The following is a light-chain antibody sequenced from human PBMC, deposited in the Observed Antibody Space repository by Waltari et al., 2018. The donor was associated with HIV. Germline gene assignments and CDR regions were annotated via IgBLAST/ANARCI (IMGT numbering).Light chain of an antibody. Sequence: QSALTQPASVSGSPGQSITISCTGTSSDVGGYNYVSWYQQHPGKAPKLMIYDVSNRPSGVSNRFSGSKSGNTASLTISGLQAEDEADYYCSLYTSSSTNYVFGTGTKVTVL. CDR3: SLYTSSSTNYV. CDR1: SSDVGGYNY. J-gene: IGLJ1*01. V-gene: IGLV2-14*03. CDR2: DVS.